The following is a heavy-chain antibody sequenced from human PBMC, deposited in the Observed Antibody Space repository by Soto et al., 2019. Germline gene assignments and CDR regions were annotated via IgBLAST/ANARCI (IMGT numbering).Heavy chain of an antibody. Sequence: GGSLRLSCAASGFTFSSYAMSWVRQAPGKGLEWVSAISGSGGSTYYADSVKGRFTISRDNSKNTLYLQMNSLRAEDTAVYYCASHSGYDFLSYFQHWGQGTLVTVSS. CDR3: ASHSGYDFLSYFQH. CDR2: ISGSGGST. D-gene: IGHD5-12*01. J-gene: IGHJ1*01. V-gene: IGHV3-23*01. CDR1: GFTFSSYA.